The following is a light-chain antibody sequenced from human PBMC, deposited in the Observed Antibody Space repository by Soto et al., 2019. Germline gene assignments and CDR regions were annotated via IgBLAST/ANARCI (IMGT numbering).Light chain of an antibody. J-gene: IGKJ1*01. V-gene: IGKV3-20*01. CDR1: QSVANAY. Sequence: EIVLTQSPGTLSLSPRERATLSCRASQSVANAYLAWYQHKVGQSPRLLIYGASNRAPGIPDRFSGSGSGTDFTLTISRLEHADFAVYYCQQYAASPRTFGQGTQVEVK. CDR3: QQYAASPRT. CDR2: GAS.